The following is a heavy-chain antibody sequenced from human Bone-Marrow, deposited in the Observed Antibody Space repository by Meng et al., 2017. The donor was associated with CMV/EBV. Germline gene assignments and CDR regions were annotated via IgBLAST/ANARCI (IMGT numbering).Heavy chain of an antibody. J-gene: IGHJ3*02. V-gene: IGHV4-39*07. Sequence: SQTLSLTCTVSGGSISSSSYYWGWIRQPPGKGLEWIGSIYYSGSTYYNPSLKSRVTISVDTSKNQFSLKLSSVTAADTAVYYCAREAVSGWSAFDIWGQGTMVTVSS. D-gene: IGHD1-14*01. CDR2: IYYSGST. CDR1: GGSISSSSYY. CDR3: AREAVSGWSAFDI.